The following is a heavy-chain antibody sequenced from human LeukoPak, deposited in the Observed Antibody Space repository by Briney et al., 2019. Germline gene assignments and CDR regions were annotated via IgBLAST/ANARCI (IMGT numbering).Heavy chain of an antibody. CDR2: IYYSGST. Sequence: PSETLSLTCTVSGGSISSYYWSWIRQPPGKGLEWIGYIYYSGSTNYNPSLKSRATISVDTSKNQFSLKLSSVTAADTAVYYCARRTYSSGWYYFDYWGQGTLVTVSS. J-gene: IGHJ4*02. V-gene: IGHV4-59*01. CDR3: ARRTYSSGWYYFDY. D-gene: IGHD6-19*01. CDR1: GGSISSYY.